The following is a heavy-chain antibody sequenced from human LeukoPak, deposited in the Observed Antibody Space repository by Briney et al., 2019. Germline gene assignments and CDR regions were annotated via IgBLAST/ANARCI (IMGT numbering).Heavy chain of an antibody. Sequence: PSQTLSLTCTVSGRSISSYYWSWIRQPPGQGLEWIRYMYYSGSASYNPSLKSRVTISVDTSNNRFSLQLSSVTAADTAIYYCARQIALAGERAFDIWGQGTMVTVSS. J-gene: IGHJ3*02. V-gene: IGHV4-59*08. CDR1: GRSISSYY. CDR2: MYYSGSA. CDR3: ARQIALAGERAFDI. D-gene: IGHD6-19*01.